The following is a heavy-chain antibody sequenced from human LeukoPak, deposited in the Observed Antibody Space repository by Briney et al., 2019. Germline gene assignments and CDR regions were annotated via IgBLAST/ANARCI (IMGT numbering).Heavy chain of an antibody. J-gene: IGHJ4*02. Sequence: PGGSLRLSCAASGFTVSSNYMTWVRQAPGKGLEWVAVIYRDGSTYYADFVKGRFTISRDNSKNTLYLQMNSLRAEDTAVYYCARDQSSGHNSLDYWGQGTLVTVSS. CDR1: GFTVSSNY. V-gene: IGHV3-66*01. CDR2: IYRDGST. CDR3: ARDQSSGHNSLDY. D-gene: IGHD6-13*01.